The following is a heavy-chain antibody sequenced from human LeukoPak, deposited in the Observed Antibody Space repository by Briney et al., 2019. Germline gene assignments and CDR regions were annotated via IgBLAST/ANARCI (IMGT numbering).Heavy chain of an antibody. CDR3: ARDMGLQWPHNSDY. J-gene: IGHJ4*02. CDR1: VYTFTSYG. Sequence: ASVNVSCKASVYTFTSYGISWVRQAPGQGLEWMGWISAYNGNTNYAQKLQGRVTMTTDTSTSTAYMELRSLRSDDTAVYYCARDMGLQWPHNSDYWGQGTLVTVSS. CDR2: ISAYNGNT. V-gene: IGHV1-18*01. D-gene: IGHD6-19*01.